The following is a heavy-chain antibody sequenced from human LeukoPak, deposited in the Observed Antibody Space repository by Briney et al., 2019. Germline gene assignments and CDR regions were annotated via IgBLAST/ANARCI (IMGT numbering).Heavy chain of an antibody. CDR2: IIPILGIA. CDR3: AATYYYDTSGSYPTELFDY. J-gene: IGHJ4*02. V-gene: IGHV1-69*04. CDR1: GGTFSSYA. Sequence: SVKVSCKASGGTFSSYAISWVRQAPGQGLEWMGRIIPILGIANYAQKFQGRVTITADKSTSTAYMELSSLRSEDTAVYSCAATYYYDTSGSYPTELFDYWGQGTLVTVSS. D-gene: IGHD3-22*01.